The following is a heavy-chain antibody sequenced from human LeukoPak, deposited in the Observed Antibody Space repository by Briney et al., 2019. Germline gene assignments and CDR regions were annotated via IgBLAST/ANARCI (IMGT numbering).Heavy chain of an antibody. CDR2: ISAYNGNT. CDR1: GYTFTSYG. CDR3: ASSTRDGSGYYPDY. Sequence: GASVKVSCKAAGYTFTSYGISWVRQAPGQGLEWMGWISAYNGNTNYAQKLQGRVTMTTDTSTSTAYMELRSLRSDDTAVYYCASSTRDGSGYYPDYWGQGTLVTVSS. V-gene: IGHV1-18*01. J-gene: IGHJ4*02. D-gene: IGHD3-22*01.